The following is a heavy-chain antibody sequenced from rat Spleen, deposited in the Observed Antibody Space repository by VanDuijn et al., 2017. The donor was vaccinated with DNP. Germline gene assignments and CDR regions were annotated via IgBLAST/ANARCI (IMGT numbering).Heavy chain of an antibody. D-gene: IGHD1-10*01. Sequence: EVQLQESGPGLVKPSQSLSLTCSVTGYSITSHYWGWIRKFPGNKMEWIGHIRYTGSTSYNPSLKSRVSISRDTSKNQFFLQLNSVITEDTATYFCAREVTPYWYFDFWGPGTMVTVSS. CDR3: AREVTPYWYFDF. V-gene: IGHV3-1*01. CDR1: GYSITSHY. CDR2: IRYTGST. J-gene: IGHJ1*01.